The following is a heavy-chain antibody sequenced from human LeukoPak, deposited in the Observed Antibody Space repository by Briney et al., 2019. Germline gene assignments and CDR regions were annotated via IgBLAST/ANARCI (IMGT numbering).Heavy chain of an antibody. V-gene: IGHV3-7*01. D-gene: IGHD3-10*02. CDR3: AELGITMIGGV. CDR1: GFTFSSYW. Sequence: GGSLRLSCAASGFTFSSYWMTWVRQAPGKGLGWVANIRQDGSEKHYVDSVKGRVTISRDNVKNSLYLQMNSLRAEDTAVYYCAELGITMIGGVWGKGTTVTISS. J-gene: IGHJ6*04. CDR2: IRQDGSEK.